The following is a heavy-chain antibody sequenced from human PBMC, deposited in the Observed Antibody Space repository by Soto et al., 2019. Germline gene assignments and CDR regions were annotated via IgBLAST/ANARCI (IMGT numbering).Heavy chain of an antibody. D-gene: IGHD2-15*01. CDR3: ARQGRYCSGGSCYGPGAFDI. Sequence: SETLSLTCTVSGGSISSYYWSWIRQPPGKGLEWIGYIYYSGSTNYNPSLKSRVTISVDTSKNQFSLKLSSVTAADTAVYYCARQGRYCSGGSCYGPGAFDIWGQGTMVT. CDR1: GGSISSYY. V-gene: IGHV4-59*08. J-gene: IGHJ3*02. CDR2: IYYSGST.